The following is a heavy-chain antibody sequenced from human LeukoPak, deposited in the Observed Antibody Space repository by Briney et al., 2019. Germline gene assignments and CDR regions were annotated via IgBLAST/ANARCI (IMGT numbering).Heavy chain of an antibody. CDR1: GYTFTDYY. D-gene: IGHD3-10*01. Sequence: ASVKVSCKVSGYTFTDYYMHWVRQAPGRGPEWMGWINANSGGTNYARKFQDRVTMTKDTSISTAYMDLSSLRSDDTAVYYCARVLVPAGGGIVDYWGQGTLVTVSS. CDR2: INANSGGT. V-gene: IGHV1-2*02. CDR3: ARVLVPAGGGIVDY. J-gene: IGHJ4*02.